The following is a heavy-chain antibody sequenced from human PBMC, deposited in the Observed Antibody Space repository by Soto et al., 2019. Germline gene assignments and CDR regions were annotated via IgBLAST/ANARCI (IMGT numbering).Heavy chain of an antibody. CDR2: IIPIFGTA. CDR1: GGTFSSYA. Sequence: QVQLVQSGAEVKKPGSSVKVSCKASGGTFSSYAISWVRQAPGQGLEWMGGIIPIFGTANYAQKFQGRVTITADESTSTAYMELSSLRSEDTAVYYCARSLLQGKLDYYYHYYGMDVWGQGTTVTVSS. CDR3: ARSLLQGKLDYYYHYYGMDV. J-gene: IGHJ6*02. D-gene: IGHD1-1*01. V-gene: IGHV1-69*12.